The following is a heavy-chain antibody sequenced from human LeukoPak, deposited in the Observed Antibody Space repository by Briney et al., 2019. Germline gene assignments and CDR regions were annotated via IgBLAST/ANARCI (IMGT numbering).Heavy chain of an antibody. Sequence: SETLSLTCAVYGGSFSGYYWSWIRQPPGKGLEWIGEINHSGSTNYNPSLKSRVTISVDTSKNQFSLKLSSVTAADTAVYYCARGGPYCTSTSCYPSNWFDPWGRGTLVTVSS. CDR3: ARGGPYCTSTSCYPSNWFDP. J-gene: IGHJ5*02. V-gene: IGHV4-34*01. D-gene: IGHD2-2*01. CDR1: GGSFSGYY. CDR2: INHSGST.